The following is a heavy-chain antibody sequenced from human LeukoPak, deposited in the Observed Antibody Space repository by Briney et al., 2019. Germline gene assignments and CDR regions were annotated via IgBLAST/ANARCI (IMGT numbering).Heavy chain of an antibody. J-gene: IGHJ4*02. D-gene: IGHD6-13*01. CDR1: GFTFSSYS. CDR2: ISSSSSYI. CDR3: ARVGALSSSWLLY. Sequence: GGSLRLSCAASGFTFSSYSMHWVRQAPGKGLEWVSSISSSSSYIYYADSVKGRFTISRDNAKNSLYLQMNSLRAEDTAVYFCARVGALSSSWLLYWGQGTLVTVSS. V-gene: IGHV3-21*01.